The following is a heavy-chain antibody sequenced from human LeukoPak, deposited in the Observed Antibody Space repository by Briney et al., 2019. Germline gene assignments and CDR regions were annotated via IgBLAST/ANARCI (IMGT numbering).Heavy chain of an antibody. Sequence: PSETLSLTCAVSGGSISSSNWWSWVRQFPGKGLEWIGEIYHSGITNNNPSLNSRVTISLDTSKNQFSLKLNSVTAADTAVYYCTRRVATTGIYAYDIWGQGTMVTVSS. CDR2: IYHSGIT. V-gene: IGHV4-4*02. D-gene: IGHD1-1*01. CDR3: TRRVATTGIYAYDI. J-gene: IGHJ3*02. CDR1: GGSISSSNW.